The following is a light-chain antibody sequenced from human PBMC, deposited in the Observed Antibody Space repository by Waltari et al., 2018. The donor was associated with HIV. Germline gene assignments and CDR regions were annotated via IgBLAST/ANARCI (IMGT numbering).Light chain of an antibody. V-gene: IGLV2-14*01. CDR2: DVS. CDR1: SSDVGDYNY. J-gene: IGLJ1*01. CDR3: SSYTSSSTRV. Sequence: QSALTQPASVSGSPGQSITISCTGTSSDVGDYNYVSWYQQHPGKAPKLIIYDVSNRPSEVSNRFSGSKSGNTASLTIAELQTEDEADYYCSSYTSSSTRVFGTGTKVTVL.